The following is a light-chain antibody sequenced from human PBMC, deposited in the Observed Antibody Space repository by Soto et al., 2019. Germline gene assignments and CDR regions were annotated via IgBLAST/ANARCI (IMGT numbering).Light chain of an antibody. Sequence: DIQMTQSPSTLSASVGDRVTITCRASQSISSWLAWYQQKPGKAPKLLSYDASSVESGVPSRFSGSGSGTEFTLTVSSLQPDDVATDYGQQYNSSPDTFGQGTKLESK. V-gene: IGKV1-5*01. J-gene: IGKJ2*01. CDR1: QSISSW. CDR3: QQYNSSPDT. CDR2: DAS.